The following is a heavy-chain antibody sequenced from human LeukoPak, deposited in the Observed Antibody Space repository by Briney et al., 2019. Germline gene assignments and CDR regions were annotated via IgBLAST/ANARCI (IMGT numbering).Heavy chain of an antibody. J-gene: IGHJ4*02. CDR2: ISGYNSNT. CDR3: ARERGWESGTYPLDY. V-gene: IGHV1-18*01. Sequence: GTSVKVSFRASGYIFTSYSISWVRQAPGQGLEWMGWISGYNSNTDNGQNFQGRVTMTTYTFTTTTYMELRSLRPDDPGVYYCARERGWESGTYPLDYWGQGTLVTVSS. CDR1: GYIFTSYS. D-gene: IGHD1-26*01.